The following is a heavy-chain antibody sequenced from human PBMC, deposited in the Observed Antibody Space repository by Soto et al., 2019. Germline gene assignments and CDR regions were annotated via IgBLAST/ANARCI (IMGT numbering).Heavy chain of an antibody. CDR1: GFTFSSYG. J-gene: IGHJ6*03. Sequence: GGSLRLSCAASGFTFSSYGMHWVRQAPGKGLEWVAVIWYDGSNKYYAESVKGRFTISRDNAKKSLFLQMNSLRAEDTAVYYCAVDYYYMDVWGKGTTVTVSS. CDR3: AVDYYYMDV. V-gene: IGHV3-33*01. CDR2: IWYDGSNK.